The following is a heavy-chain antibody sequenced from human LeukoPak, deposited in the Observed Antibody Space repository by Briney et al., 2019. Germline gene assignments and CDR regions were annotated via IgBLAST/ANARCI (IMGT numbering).Heavy chain of an antibody. Sequence: GGSLRLSXTASGFTFSDYYMSWLRQAPGRGLAWISDISSSGTTTYYADAVEGRFTMSRDNAKNSLYLKLNSLRAEDTAVYYCVRYQATHYDIWSGYLSWGQGALVTVSS. V-gene: IGHV3-11*04. J-gene: IGHJ4*02. CDR3: VRYQATHYDIWSGYLS. D-gene: IGHD3-3*01. CDR1: GFTFSDYY. CDR2: ISSSGTTT.